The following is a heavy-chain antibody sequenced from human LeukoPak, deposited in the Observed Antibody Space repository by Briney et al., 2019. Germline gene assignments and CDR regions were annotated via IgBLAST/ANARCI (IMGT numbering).Heavy chain of an antibody. Sequence: SVKVSCKASGGTFSSYAISWVRQAPGQGLEWMGGIIPIFGTANYAQKFQGRVTITADESASTAYMELSSLRSEDTAVYYCARERIIPQEYYYYGMDVWGQGTTVTVSS. D-gene: IGHD2-15*01. CDR1: GGTFSSYA. V-gene: IGHV1-69*13. J-gene: IGHJ6*02. CDR2: IIPIFGTA. CDR3: ARERIIPQEYYYYGMDV.